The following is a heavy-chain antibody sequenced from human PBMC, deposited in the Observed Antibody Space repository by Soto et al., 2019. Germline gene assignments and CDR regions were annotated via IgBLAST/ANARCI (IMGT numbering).Heavy chain of an antibody. CDR1: GDVNTNFY. CDR3: ARHLSVRGAFDF. V-gene: IGHV4-59*08. Sequence: QVQLQESGPGLVKPSETLSLTCTVSGDVNTNFYWSWIRQSPGKGLEWMGFIYSSGSTRYNPSLRSRITVLLDTSKNQFSLRLSSVAAADSAVYYCARHLSVRGAFDFWGQGTQVTVSS. D-gene: IGHD3-10*01. CDR2: IYSSGST. J-gene: IGHJ4*02.